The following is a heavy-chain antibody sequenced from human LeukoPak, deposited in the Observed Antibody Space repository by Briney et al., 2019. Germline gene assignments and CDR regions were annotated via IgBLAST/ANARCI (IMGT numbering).Heavy chain of an antibody. J-gene: IGHJ4*02. D-gene: IGHD6-13*01. Sequence: GGSLRLSCAASGFTVNDYYMSWIRQAPGKGLEWISYIGSSGGSINYADSVKGRFTISRDNAKNSLSLQMNSLRAEDTAVYYCVRGRTSGSSWPFDYWGQGTLVTVSS. V-gene: IGHV3-11*04. CDR2: IGSSGGSI. CDR1: GFTVNDYY. CDR3: VRGRTSGSSWPFDY.